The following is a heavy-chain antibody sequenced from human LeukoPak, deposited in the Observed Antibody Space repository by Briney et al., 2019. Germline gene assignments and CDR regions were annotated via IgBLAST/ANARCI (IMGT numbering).Heavy chain of an antibody. CDR1: GYTLTELS. D-gene: IGHD3-9*01. Sequence: HEASVKVSCKVSGYTLTELSMHWVRQAPGKGLEWMGGFDPEDGETIYAQKFQGRVTMTEDTSTDTAYMELSSLRSEDTAVYYCATGQLYYDFLNGGAQYYFDYWGQGTLVTVSS. V-gene: IGHV1-24*01. J-gene: IGHJ4*02. CDR3: ATGQLYYDFLNGGAQYYFDY. CDR2: FDPEDGET.